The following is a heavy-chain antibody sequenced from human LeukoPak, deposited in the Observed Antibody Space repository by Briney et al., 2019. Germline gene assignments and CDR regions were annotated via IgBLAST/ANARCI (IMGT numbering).Heavy chain of an antibody. CDR1: GFAFHTFS. CDR2: IPQSGGTP. D-gene: IGHD5-24*01. J-gene: IGHJ4*02. V-gene: IGHV3-23*01. Sequence: PGGSLRLSCVASGFAFHTFSLTWVRQAPGKGPEWVSAIPQSGGTPSYADSVKGRFTASRDDSRNTLYLQMNGLSVEDTAIYYCAKDAIVGDGYWEFGLWGQGTPVTVSS. CDR3: AKDAIVGDGYWEFGL.